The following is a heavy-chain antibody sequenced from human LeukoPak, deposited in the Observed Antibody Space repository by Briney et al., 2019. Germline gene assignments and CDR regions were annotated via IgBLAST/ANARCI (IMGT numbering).Heavy chain of an antibody. CDR2: IYTSGST. CDR3: AGSFWSGYYV. V-gene: IGHV4-4*09. D-gene: IGHD3-3*01. Sequence: SETLSLTCTVSGGSISSYYWSWIRQPPGKGLEWIGYIYTSGSTNYNPSLKSRVTISVDTSKNQFSLKLSSVTAADTAVYYCAGSFWSGYYVWGQGTLVTVSS. CDR1: GGSISSYY. J-gene: IGHJ4*02.